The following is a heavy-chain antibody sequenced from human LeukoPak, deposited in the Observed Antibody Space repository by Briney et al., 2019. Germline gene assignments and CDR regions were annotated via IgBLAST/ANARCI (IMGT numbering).Heavy chain of an antibody. V-gene: IGHV4-59*08. Sequence: TLSLTCTVSGGSIXXYYWSWIRQPPGKGLEWIGYIYYSGTTNYNPSLRSRVTISVDTSKNQFSLKLSSVTAADTAVYYCASEYSGYEGYFDYWGQGTLVTVSS. CDR1: GGSIXXYY. CDR3: ASEYSGYEGYFDY. CDR2: IYYSGTT. J-gene: IGHJ4*02. D-gene: IGHD5-12*01.